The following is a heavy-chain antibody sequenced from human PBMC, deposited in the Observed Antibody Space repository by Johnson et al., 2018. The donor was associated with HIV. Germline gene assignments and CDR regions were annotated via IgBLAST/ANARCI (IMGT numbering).Heavy chain of an antibody. CDR2: IYSGGSP. CDR3: ARGRADSSGYYRLHAFDI. J-gene: IGHJ3*02. V-gene: IGHV3-53*01. D-gene: IGHD3-22*01. Sequence: VQLVESGGGLIQPGGSLRLSCAASGFNVSGKYMTWVRQPPGTGLEWVSVIYSGGSPYSADSVRGRFPIARDNPKNTRFLQRNSRRAEETAVYYCARGRADSSGYYRLHAFDIWAQGKMVTVSS. CDR1: GFNVSGKY.